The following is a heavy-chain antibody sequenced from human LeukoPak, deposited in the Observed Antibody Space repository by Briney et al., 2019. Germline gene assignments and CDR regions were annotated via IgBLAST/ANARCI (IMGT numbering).Heavy chain of an antibody. D-gene: IGHD5-18*01. CDR3: ARVFDTTMGPFDY. V-gene: IGHV4-38-2*01. Sequence: SETLSLTCGVSGHSLSSDYYWGWIRQPPGKRLEWIGTIHHDGTTYDNPSLKSRVAISVDTSKNQFSLKVKSVTAADTAVYYCARVFDTTMGPFDYWGQGTLVTVSS. CDR1: GHSLSSDYY. J-gene: IGHJ4*02. CDR2: IHHDGTT.